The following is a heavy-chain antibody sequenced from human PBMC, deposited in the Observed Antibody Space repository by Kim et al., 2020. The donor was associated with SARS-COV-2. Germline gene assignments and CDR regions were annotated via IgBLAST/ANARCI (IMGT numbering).Heavy chain of an antibody. CDR1: GFTFSTYS. Sequence: GGSLRLSCAASGFTFSTYSMNWVRQAPGKGLEWISYISSTSSTIFYADSVKGRFTFSRDNAKNSLYLQMNSLRAEDTAVYYCARGVGFGELDPWGQGTLV. D-gene: IGHD3-10*01. J-gene: IGHJ5*02. V-gene: IGHV3-48*04. CDR3: ARGVGFGELDP. CDR2: ISSTSSTI.